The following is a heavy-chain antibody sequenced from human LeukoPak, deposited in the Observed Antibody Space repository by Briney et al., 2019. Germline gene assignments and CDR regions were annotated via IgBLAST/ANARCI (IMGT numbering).Heavy chain of an antibody. CDR2: IYYSGST. CDR3: ARLDSIHLITY. D-gene: IGHD3-16*01. V-gene: IGHV4-39*01. J-gene: IGHJ4*02. CDR1: GGSISSSSYH. Sequence: PSETLSLTCTVSGGSISSSSYHWGWLRQPPGKGLEWIGTIYYSGSTYYNPSLKSRVTISVDTSKNQFSLKLSSVTAADTAVYYCARLDSIHLITYWGQGTLVTVSS.